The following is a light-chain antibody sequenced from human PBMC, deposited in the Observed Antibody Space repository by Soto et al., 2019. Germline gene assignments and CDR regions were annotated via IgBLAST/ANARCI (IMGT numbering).Light chain of an antibody. Sequence: QSALTQPRSVSGSPGQSVTISCTGTSSDLGGYNYFSWYQQHPGKAPKLIIYDVSERPSGVPDRFSGSKSGNTASLTISGLQAEDEADYYCCSYAGDYTWVFGGGTQLTVL. CDR3: CSYAGDYTWV. CDR2: DVS. J-gene: IGLJ3*02. V-gene: IGLV2-11*01. CDR1: SSDLGGYNY.